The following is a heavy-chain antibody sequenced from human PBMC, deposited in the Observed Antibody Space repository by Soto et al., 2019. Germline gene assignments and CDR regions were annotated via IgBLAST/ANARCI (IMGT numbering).Heavy chain of an antibody. V-gene: IGHV1-69*09. CDR1: GVSFNSYG. CDR3: ARMKLARLDH. J-gene: IGHJ4*02. CDR2: INPASQLR. Sequence: QVQLLQSGTEVKRPGSSVKVSCRASGVSFNSYGFAWVRQAPGRGLEWVGKINPASQLRNYQQSLQGRVTITADTSTRTAYMELSGLTSEDTADYYCARMKLARLDHWGQGTRVTVS.